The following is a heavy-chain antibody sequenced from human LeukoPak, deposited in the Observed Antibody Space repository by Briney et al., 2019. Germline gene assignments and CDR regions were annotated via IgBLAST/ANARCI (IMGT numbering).Heavy chain of an antibody. V-gene: IGHV3-23*01. CDR1: GFTFSSYA. CDR3: AKEGSLIVPAAIPYFDY. D-gene: IGHD2-2*01. CDR2: ISGSGGST. Sequence: PGGSLRLSCAASGFTFSSYAMGWVRQAPGKGLEWVSAISGSGGSTYYADSVKGRFTISRDNSKNTLYLQMNSLRAEDTAVYYCAKEGSLIVPAAIPYFDYWGQGTLVTVSS. J-gene: IGHJ4*02.